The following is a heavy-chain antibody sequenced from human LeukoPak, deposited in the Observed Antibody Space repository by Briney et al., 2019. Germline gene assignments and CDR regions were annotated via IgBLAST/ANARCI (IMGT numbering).Heavy chain of an antibody. CDR1: GYTFTGYY. Sequence: ASVTVSCTASGYTFTGYYMHWVRQAPGQGLEWMGWINPNSGGTNYAQKFQGRVTMTRDTSISTAYMELSRLRSDDTAVYYCARAAGIVGATTPGDYWGQGTLVTVSS. J-gene: IGHJ4*02. D-gene: IGHD1-26*01. CDR2: INPNSGGT. CDR3: ARAAGIVGATTPGDY. V-gene: IGHV1-2*02.